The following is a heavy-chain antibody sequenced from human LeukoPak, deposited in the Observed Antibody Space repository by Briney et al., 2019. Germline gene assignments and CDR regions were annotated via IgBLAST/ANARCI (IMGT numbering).Heavy chain of an antibody. CDR1: GASISSSDYY. CDR3: ARHPRGRMAPGWLH. D-gene: IGHD2-8*01. J-gene: IGHJ4*02. V-gene: IGHV4-39*01. CDR2: IYYSGST. Sequence: PSPTLSLTCIVSGASISSSDYYWGWIHQPPGKGLEYTGTIYYSGSTYYNPSLKSRVTISVDTSKNQFSLKLTSVTAADTAVYYCARHPRGRMAPGWLHWGQGTLVAVSS.